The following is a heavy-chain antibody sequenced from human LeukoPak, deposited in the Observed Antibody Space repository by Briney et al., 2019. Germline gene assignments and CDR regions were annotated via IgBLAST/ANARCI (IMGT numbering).Heavy chain of an antibody. CDR1: GGSISSYY. Sequence: KPSETLSLTCTVSGGSISSYYWSWIRQPPGKGLEWIGYIYYSGSTNYNPSLKSRVTISVDTSKNQFSLKLSSVTAADTAVYYCASFGSGSSIDYWGQGTLVTVSS. D-gene: IGHD3-10*01. V-gene: IGHV4-59*01. CDR2: IYYSGST. CDR3: ASFGSGSSIDY. J-gene: IGHJ4*02.